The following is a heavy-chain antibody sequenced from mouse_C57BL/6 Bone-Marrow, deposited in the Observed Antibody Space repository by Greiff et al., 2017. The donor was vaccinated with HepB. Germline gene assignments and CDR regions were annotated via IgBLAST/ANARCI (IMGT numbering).Heavy chain of an antibody. Sequence: VKLQQSGAELARPGASVKLSCKASGYTFTSYGISWVKQRTGQGLEWIGEIYPRSGNTYYNEKFKGKATLTADKSSSTAYMELRSLTSEDSAVYFCAELYYGSSYWYFDVWGTGTTVTVSS. CDR2: IYPRSGNT. J-gene: IGHJ1*03. V-gene: IGHV1-81*01. CDR3: AELYYGSSYWYFDV. D-gene: IGHD1-1*01. CDR1: GYTFTSYG.